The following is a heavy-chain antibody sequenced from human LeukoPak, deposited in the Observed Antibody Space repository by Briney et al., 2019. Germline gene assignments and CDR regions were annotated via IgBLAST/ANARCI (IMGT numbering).Heavy chain of an antibody. CDR3: TRGRYQLLGPNDS. J-gene: IGHJ4*02. D-gene: IGHD2-2*01. V-gene: IGHV3-7*01. CDR1: DFTFSSHW. Sequence: PGGSLRLSCAASDFTFSSHWMSWVRQAPGKGLEWVAYIKYDGGEKNFVDSVEGRFTISRDNDKNSVYPQMNSLRDEDTAVYFCTRGRYQLLGPNDSWGQGSLVTVSS. CDR2: IKYDGGEK.